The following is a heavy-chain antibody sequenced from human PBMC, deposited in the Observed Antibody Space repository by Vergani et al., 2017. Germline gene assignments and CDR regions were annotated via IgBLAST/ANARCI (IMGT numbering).Heavy chain of an antibody. CDR3: ARVNTESNGHLYYYYYMDV. V-gene: IGHV4-34*01. D-gene: IGHD2-8*01. Sequence: QVQLQQWGGGLLKPSETLSLTCVVNGGSFTSYHWTWIRQSPGEGLEWVGDIDHTGRPDYNPSIKSRLTMSVDKSRNQSSLTLNSVTATDTAIYFCARVNTESNGHLYYYYYMDVWGQGTAVTVS. CDR2: IDHTGRP. J-gene: IGHJ6*03. CDR1: GGSFTSYH.